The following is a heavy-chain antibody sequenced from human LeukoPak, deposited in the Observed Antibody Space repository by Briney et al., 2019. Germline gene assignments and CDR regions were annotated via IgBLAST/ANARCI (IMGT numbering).Heavy chain of an antibody. CDR1: GGSISSYY. V-gene: IGHV4-4*09. D-gene: IGHD6-6*01. CDR3: ARLYSSSSEVAG. J-gene: IGHJ1*01. Sequence: PSETLSLTCTVSGGSISSYYWSWIRQPPGKGLEWIGYIYTSGSTNYNPSLKSRVTISVDTSKNQFSLKLSSVTAADTAVYYCARLYSSSSEVAGWGQGTLVTVSS. CDR2: IYTSGST.